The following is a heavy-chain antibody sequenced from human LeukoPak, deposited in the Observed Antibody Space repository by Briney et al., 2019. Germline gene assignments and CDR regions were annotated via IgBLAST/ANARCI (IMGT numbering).Heavy chain of an antibody. CDR3: ARDNSYCSSTSCYPYYYYYYMDV. CDR2: INWNGGST. CDR1: GFTFDDYG. V-gene: IGHV3-20*04. Sequence: GGSLRLSCAASGFTFDDYGMSWVRQAPGKGLEWVSGINWNGGSTGYADSVKGRFTISRDNAKNSLYLQMNSLRAEDTALYYCARDNSYCSSTSCYPYYYYYYMDVWGKGTTVTVSS. J-gene: IGHJ6*03. D-gene: IGHD2-2*01.